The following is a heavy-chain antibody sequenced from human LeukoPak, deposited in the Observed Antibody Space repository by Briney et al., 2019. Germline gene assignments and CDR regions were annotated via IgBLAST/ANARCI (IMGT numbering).Heavy chain of an antibody. V-gene: IGHV1-2*02. D-gene: IGHD2-8*01. CDR3: ARAGLDRIRGTNQGAGAFDN. Sequence: ASVKVSCKASGYTFTGYLLHWVRQAPGQGLEYIGWINPNTGATDYKLKFQGGVTMTRDTTINTAYMELSSLTSDDTAIYYCARAGLDRIRGTNQGAGAFDNWGQGTLVTVSS. J-gene: IGHJ4*02. CDR1: GYTFTGYL. CDR2: INPNTGAT.